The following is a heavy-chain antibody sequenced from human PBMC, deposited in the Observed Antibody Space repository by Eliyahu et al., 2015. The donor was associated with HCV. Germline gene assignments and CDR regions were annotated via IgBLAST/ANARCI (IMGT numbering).Heavy chain of an antibody. V-gene: IGHV3-15*01. J-gene: IGHJ4*02. D-gene: IGHD3-22*01. CDR3: TTDLVGGSYYDSSGYYSKASY. CDR1: GFXFSNXX. CDR2: IKSKTDGGTT. Sequence: EVQLVESGGGLVKPGGSLXLSCAASGFXFSNXXXSXVRQAPGKGLEWVGRIKSKTDGGTTDYAAPVKGRFTISRDDSKNTLYLQMNSLKTEDTAVYYCTTDLVGGSYYDSSGYYSKASYWGQGTLVTVSS.